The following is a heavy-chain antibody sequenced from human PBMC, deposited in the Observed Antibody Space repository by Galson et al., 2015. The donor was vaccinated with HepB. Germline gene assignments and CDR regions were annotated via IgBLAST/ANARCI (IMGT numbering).Heavy chain of an antibody. V-gene: IGHV3-66*01. Sequence: SLRLSCAASGFTVSSNYMSWVRQAPGKGLEWVSVIYSGGSTYYADSVKGRFTISRDNSKNTLYLQMNSLRAEDTAVYYCAREDYYGSGYYYGMDVWGQGTTVTVSS. CDR2: IYSGGST. J-gene: IGHJ6*02. CDR3: AREDYYGSGYYYGMDV. D-gene: IGHD3-10*01. CDR1: GFTVSSNY.